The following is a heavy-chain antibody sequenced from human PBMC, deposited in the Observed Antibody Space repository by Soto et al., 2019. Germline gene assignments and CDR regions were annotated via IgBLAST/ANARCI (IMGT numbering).Heavy chain of an antibody. J-gene: IGHJ1*01. CDR1: GGSISSSSYY. V-gene: IGHV4-39*01. CDR2: IYYSGST. CDR3: APLVVVVAAMGMD. D-gene: IGHD2-15*01. Sequence: QLQLQESGPGLVKPSETLSLTCTVSGGSISSSSYYWGWIRQPPGKGLEWIGSIYYSGSTYFNPSLKSRVTISVDTSKNQFSLKLSSVTAADTAVYYCAPLVVVVAAMGMDWGQGTLVTVSS.